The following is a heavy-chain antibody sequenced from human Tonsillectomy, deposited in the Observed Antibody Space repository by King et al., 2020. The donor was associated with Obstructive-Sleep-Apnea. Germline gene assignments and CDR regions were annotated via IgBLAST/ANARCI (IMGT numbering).Heavy chain of an antibody. V-gene: IGHV1-46*03. CDR3: ATASPYYYGSGSSHSSYFDY. D-gene: IGHD3-10*01. CDR1: GYTFTSYY. J-gene: IGHJ4*02. CDR2: INPSGGST. Sequence: VQLVESGAEVKKPGASVKVSCKASGYTFTSYYMHWVRQDPGQGLEWMGIINPSGGSTSYAQKFQGRVTMTRDTSTSTVYMELSSLRSEDTAVYYCATASPYYYGSGSSHSSYFDYWGQGTLVTVSS.